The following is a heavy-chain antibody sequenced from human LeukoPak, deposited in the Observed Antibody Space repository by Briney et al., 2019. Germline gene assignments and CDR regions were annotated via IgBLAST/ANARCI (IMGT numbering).Heavy chain of an antibody. CDR1: GGTFSNYA. Sequence: SVKVSCKASGGTFSNYAINWVRQAPGQGLEWMGGIIPLFGTANYAQKFQGRVTITAVESMSTAYMELSSLRSVDTAVYYCARGWLAESTVVTPYNYWGQGTLVTVSS. J-gene: IGHJ4*02. V-gene: IGHV1-69*13. CDR2: IIPLFGTA. D-gene: IGHD4-23*01. CDR3: ARGWLAESTVVTPYNY.